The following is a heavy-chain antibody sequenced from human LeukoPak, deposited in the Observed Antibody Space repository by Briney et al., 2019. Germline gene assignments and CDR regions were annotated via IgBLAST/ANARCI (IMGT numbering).Heavy chain of an antibody. CDR1: GFIFSSYW. CDR3: ARGSGYAVLDM. CDR2: INSDGSST. J-gene: IGHJ3*02. V-gene: IGHV3-74*01. Sequence: PGGSLRLSCAASGFIFSSYWMRWVRQAPGRGLVWVSRINSDGSSTNYADSVKGRFTIARDNAKNTLYRQMNSLRAEDTVDYLCARGSGYAVLDMWRQGTRVTVSS. D-gene: IGHD5-12*01.